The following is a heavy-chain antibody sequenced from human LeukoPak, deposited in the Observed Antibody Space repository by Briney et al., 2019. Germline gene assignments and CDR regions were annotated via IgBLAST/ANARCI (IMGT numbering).Heavy chain of an antibody. CDR1: GFTFSNYW. J-gene: IGHJ4*02. V-gene: IGHV3-74*01. CDR2: INSDGSST. D-gene: IGHD4-17*01. Sequence: LAGGSLRLSCAASGFTFSNYWMHWVRQAPGKGLVWVSRINSDGSSTTSADSVKGRFTISRDNAKNTPYLQMNSLRAEDTAVYYCAKGGATVIDYWGQGTLVTVSS. CDR3: AKGGATVIDY.